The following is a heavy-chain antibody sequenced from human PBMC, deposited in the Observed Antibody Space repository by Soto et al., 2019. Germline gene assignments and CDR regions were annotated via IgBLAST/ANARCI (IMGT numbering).Heavy chain of an antibody. J-gene: IGHJ4*02. Sequence: SETLSLTCTVSGGSMSSYYWTWLRQSPGRGLEWIGYTSYSGSTYYNPSLKSRVTISADTSKNQFSLRMNSMIAADTAVYYCARADPDASVGYWGQGTLVTVSS. CDR2: TSYSGST. CDR3: ARADPDASVGY. V-gene: IGHV4-59*01. D-gene: IGHD2-15*01. CDR1: GGSMSSYY.